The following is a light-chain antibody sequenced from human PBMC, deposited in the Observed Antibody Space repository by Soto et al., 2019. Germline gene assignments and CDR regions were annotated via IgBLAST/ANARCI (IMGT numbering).Light chain of an antibody. J-gene: IGLJ2*01. V-gene: IGLV2-14*01. CDR2: EVD. CDR3: SSFTGSGALI. Sequence: QSVLTQPASVSGSPGQSITISCTGTSSDVGGYNYVSWYQQHPGKAPKLMIYEVDSRPSGISYRFSGSKSGNTASLTISGLQPDDEADYYCSSFTGSGALIFGAGTKVTVL. CDR1: SSDVGGYNY.